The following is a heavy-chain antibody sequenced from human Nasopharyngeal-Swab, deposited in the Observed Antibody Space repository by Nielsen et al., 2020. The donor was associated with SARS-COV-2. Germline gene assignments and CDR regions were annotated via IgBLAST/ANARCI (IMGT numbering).Heavy chain of an antibody. J-gene: IGHJ4*02. D-gene: IGHD1-1*01. CDR1: GFTFSSYA. V-gene: IGHV3-9*01. Sequence: SLKISCAASGFTFSSYAMHWVRQAPGKGLEWVSGISWNSGSIGYADSVKGRFTISRDNAKNSLYLQMNSLRAEDTALYYCAKDGIDERFDYWGQGTLVTVSS. CDR3: AKDGIDERFDY. CDR2: ISWNSGSI.